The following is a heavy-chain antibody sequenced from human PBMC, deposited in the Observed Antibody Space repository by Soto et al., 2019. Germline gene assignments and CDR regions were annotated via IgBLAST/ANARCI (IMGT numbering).Heavy chain of an antibody. CDR3: AKDRRAGGNSAFYFDF. Sequence: PGGSLRLSCAGSGFKFSNYAMSWVRQAPGKGLEWVSLISATGGGTYYADSVKGRFTISRDNSHNTLYLQVHSLTAEDTAVYYCAKDRRAGGNSAFYFDFWGQGAQVTVSS. CDR1: GFKFSNYA. J-gene: IGHJ4*02. D-gene: IGHD3-16*01. V-gene: IGHV3-23*01. CDR2: ISATGGGT.